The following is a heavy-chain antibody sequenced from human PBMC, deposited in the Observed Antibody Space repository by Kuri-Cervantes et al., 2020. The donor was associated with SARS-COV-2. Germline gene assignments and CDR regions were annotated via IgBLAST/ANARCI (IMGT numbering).Heavy chain of an antibody. CDR1: SYTFTSYG. J-gene: IGHJ6*02. CDR2: ISAYNGNT. CDR3: ARDRGSSGWSWVYYYYGMDV. Sequence: ASVKVSCKASSYTFTSYGISWVRQAPGQGLEWMGWISAYNGNTNYAQKLQGRVTMTTDTSTSTAYMELRSLRSDDTAVYYCARDRGSSGWSWVYYYYGMDVWGQGTTVTVSS. V-gene: IGHV1-18*01. D-gene: IGHD6-19*01.